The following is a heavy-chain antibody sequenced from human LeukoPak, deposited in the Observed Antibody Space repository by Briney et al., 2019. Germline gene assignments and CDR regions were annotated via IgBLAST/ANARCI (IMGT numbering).Heavy chain of an antibody. CDR2: IYSGGNT. CDR3: AKDKKDAFDI. V-gene: IGHV3-53*01. J-gene: IGHJ3*02. CDR1: GFTVSSNY. Sequence: GGSLRLSCAVSGFTVSSNYMSWVRQAPGKELEWVSVIYSGGNTHYADSVKGRFTISRDNSKNTLFLQMNSLRAEDTAVYYCAKDKKDAFDIWGQGTMVTVSS.